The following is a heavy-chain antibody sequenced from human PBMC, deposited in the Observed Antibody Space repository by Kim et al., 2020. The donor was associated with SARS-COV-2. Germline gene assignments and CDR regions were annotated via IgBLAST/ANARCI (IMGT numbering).Heavy chain of an antibody. CDR3: ARDEGSAPGI. V-gene: IGHV3-66*01. CDR2: ST. D-gene: IGHD2-15*01. Sequence: STYYADSMKGRFTISRDNSKNTLYLQMNSLRAADTAVYYCARDEGSAPGIWGQGTMVTVSS. J-gene: IGHJ3*02.